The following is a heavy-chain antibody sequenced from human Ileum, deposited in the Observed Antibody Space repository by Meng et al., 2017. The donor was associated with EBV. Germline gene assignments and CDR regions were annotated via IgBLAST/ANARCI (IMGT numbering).Heavy chain of an antibody. D-gene: IGHD2-2*01. J-gene: IGHJ4*02. CDR2: ITASGGTS. CDR1: GFNFNIYA. V-gene: IGHV3-23*01. CDR3: SNLPYTY. Sequence: EVHLLGAGGGLVQPGGSLRPSCAASGFNFNIYAINWVRQAPGRGLEWVSGITASGGTSYYADSVKGRFSISRDNSANTVYLQMNSLRAEDTAVYFCSNLPYTYWGQGTLVTVSS.